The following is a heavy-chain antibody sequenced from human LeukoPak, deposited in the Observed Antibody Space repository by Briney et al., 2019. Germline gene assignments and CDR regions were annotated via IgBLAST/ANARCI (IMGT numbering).Heavy chain of an antibody. V-gene: IGHV1-46*01. CDR3: ARESSHLGSPFDS. D-gene: IGHD3-10*01. Sequence: RWASVKVSCTASGYTFTNYFMHWVRQAPGQGLEWMGVINPSGDSTSFAQKFRGRVTITKYMSTSTVYMELSSLRSEDTALYYCARESSHLGSPFDSWGQGTLVTVSS. CDR2: INPSGDST. J-gene: IGHJ4*02. CDR1: GYTFTNYF.